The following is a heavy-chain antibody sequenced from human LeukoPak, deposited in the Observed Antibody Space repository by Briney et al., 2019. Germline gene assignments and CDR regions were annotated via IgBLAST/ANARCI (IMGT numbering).Heavy chain of an antibody. D-gene: IGHD6-19*01. J-gene: IGHJ6*02. V-gene: IGHV3-53*01. CDR1: GFTVSSIY. CDR3: AKAYVGSSKYGMDV. Sequence: GGSLRLSCAVSGFTVSSIYMSWVRQAPGKGLEWVSFIYSDGNTYYADSVKGRFTLSRDSSRNTLYLQMNSLRVDDTAVYYCAKAYVGSSKYGMDVWGQGTTVTVSS. CDR2: IYSDGNT.